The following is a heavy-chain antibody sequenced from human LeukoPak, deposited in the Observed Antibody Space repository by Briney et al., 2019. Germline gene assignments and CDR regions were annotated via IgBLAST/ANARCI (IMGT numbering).Heavy chain of an antibody. CDR3: ATEETTMTDALDI. CDR1: GFTFSSYS. D-gene: IGHD4-17*01. J-gene: IGHJ3*02. Sequence: GGSLRLSCAASGFTFSSYSMNWVRQAPGKGLEWVSSISSSSSYIYYADSVKGRFTISRDNAKNSLYLQMNSLRAEDTAVYYCATEETTMTDALDIWGQGTMVTVSS. CDR2: ISSSSSYI. V-gene: IGHV3-21*01.